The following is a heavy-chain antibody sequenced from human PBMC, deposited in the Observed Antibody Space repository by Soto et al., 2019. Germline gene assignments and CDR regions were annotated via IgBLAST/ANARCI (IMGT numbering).Heavy chain of an antibody. V-gene: IGHV1-46*03. J-gene: IGHJ4*02. Sequence: GASVKVSCKASGYTFTSYYMHWVRQAPGQGLEWMGRINPCDGSRMFAQSFQGRVTMTRDTSTSTVYMEVSSLRSEDTAVYYCSRVDPGETSPFDHWGQGTLVTVSS. D-gene: IGHD3-10*01. CDR3: SRVDPGETSPFDH. CDR2: INPCDGSR. CDR1: GYTFTSYY.